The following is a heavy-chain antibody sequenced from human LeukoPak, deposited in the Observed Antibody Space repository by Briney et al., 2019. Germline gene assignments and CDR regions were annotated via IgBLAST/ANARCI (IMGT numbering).Heavy chain of an antibody. CDR1: GGSISSYY. V-gene: IGHV4-4*07. CDR3: ARGHLRDYYYYYGMDV. Sequence: PSETLSPTCTVSGGSISSYYWSWIRQPAGKGLEWIGRIYTSGSTNYNPSLKSRVTMSVDTSKNQFSLKLSSVTAADTAVYYCARGHLRDYYYYYGMDVWGQGTTVTVSS. J-gene: IGHJ6*02. CDR2: IYTSGST.